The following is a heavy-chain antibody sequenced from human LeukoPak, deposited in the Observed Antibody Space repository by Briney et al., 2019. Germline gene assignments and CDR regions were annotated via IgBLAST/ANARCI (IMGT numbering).Heavy chain of an antibody. CDR1: GFTFSRYW. D-gene: IGHD3/OR15-3a*01. CDR2: IDSDGSDT. Sequence: GGSLRLSCAASGFTFSRYWMHWVRQAPGKGLVWVSRIDSDGSDTTYADSVKGRFTISRDSAKSTLYLQMSSLRAEDTAVYYCARVGSDWDFAYWGQGTLVTVSS. V-gene: IGHV3-74*01. CDR3: ARVGSDWDFAY. J-gene: IGHJ4*02.